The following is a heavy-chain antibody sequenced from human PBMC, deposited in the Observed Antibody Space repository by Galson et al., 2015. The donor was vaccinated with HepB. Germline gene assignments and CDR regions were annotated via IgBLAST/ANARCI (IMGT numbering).Heavy chain of an antibody. CDR2: ITSRSSTI. V-gene: IGHV3-48*04. CDR1: GFSFSSFS. Sequence: SLRLSCAASGFSFSSFSMNWVRQAPGKGLEWVSYITSRSSTIYYADSVKGRFSISRDNAKNSLYLQMNSLRAEDTGVYYCARASRPYSSRWMYYFDYWGQGTLVTVSS. D-gene: IGHD6-13*01. J-gene: IGHJ4*02. CDR3: ARASRPYSSRWMYYFDY.